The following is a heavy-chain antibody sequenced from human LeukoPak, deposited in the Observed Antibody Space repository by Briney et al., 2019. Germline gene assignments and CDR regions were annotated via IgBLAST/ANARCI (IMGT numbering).Heavy chain of an antibody. J-gene: IGHJ4*02. D-gene: IGHD3-10*01. Sequence: MSSETLSLTCTVSGVSISSYYWNWIRQPPGKGLEWIGYIYNSGSTNNNPSLKSRVTISVDTSKKQFSLKLSSVTAADTAVYYCARETPYGSGSYPFDYWGQGILVTVSS. CDR1: GVSISSYY. V-gene: IGHV4-59*01. CDR3: ARETPYGSGSYPFDY. CDR2: IYNSGST.